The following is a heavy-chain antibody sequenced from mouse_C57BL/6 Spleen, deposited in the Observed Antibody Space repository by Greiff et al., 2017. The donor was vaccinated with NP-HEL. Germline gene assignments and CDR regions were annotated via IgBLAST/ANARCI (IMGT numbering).Heavy chain of an antibody. D-gene: IGHD1-1*01. CDR2: IYPRSGNT. CDR1: GYTFTSYG. V-gene: IGHV1-81*01. J-gene: IGHJ3*01. CDR3: ARGDYGSSYAWFAY. Sequence: QVQLKQSGAELARPGASVKLSCKASGYTFTSYGISWVKQRTGQGLEWIGEIYPRSGNTYYNEKFKGKATLTADKSSSTAYMELRSLTSEDSAVYFCARGDYGSSYAWFAYWGQGTLVTVSA.